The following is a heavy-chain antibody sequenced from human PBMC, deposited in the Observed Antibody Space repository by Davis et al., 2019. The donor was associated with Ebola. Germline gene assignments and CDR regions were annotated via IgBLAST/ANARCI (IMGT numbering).Heavy chain of an antibody. CDR3: ARPYYGSSNWFDP. Sequence: KFQGRVTITRDTSASTAYMELGSLRSEDTAVYYCARPYYGSSNWFDPWGQGTLVTVSS. D-gene: IGHD3-10*01. V-gene: IGHV1-3*01. J-gene: IGHJ5*02.